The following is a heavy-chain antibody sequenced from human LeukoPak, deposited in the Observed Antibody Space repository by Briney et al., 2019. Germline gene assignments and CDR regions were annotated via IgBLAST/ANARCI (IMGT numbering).Heavy chain of an antibody. J-gene: IGHJ4*02. V-gene: IGHV4-59*01. CDR2: IYYSGST. D-gene: IGHD3-22*01. CDR1: GGSISGYY. CDR3: ARGVSYYYDSSGSYYFDY. Sequence: KPSETLSLTCTVSGGSISGYYWSWIRQPPGKGLEWIGYIYYSGSTNYNPSLKSRVTISIDTSKNQFSLKLSSVTAADTAVYYCARGVSYYYDSSGSYYFDYWGQGTLVTVSS.